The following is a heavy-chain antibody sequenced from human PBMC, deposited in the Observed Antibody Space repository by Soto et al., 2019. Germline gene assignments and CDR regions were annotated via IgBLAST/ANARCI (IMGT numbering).Heavy chain of an antibody. D-gene: IGHD1-26*01. V-gene: IGHV3-23*01. CDR3: AKVPVGATGRFDY. CDR1: GFTFSNYA. CDR2: ISGSGGST. Sequence: GGSLRLSCAGSGFTFSNYAMSWVRQAPGKGLAWVSAISGSGGSTYYADSVKGRFTISRDNSKNTLYLQMTSLRAEDTALYYCAKVPVGATGRFDYWGQGTLVTVS. J-gene: IGHJ4*02.